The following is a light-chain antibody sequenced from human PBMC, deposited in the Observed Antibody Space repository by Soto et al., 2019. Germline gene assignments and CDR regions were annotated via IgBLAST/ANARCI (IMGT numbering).Light chain of an antibody. Sequence: QSVLAQPASVSGSPGQSFTISCTGTSSDAGGYNYVSWYQQHPGKAPKLIIYEVTHRPSGVSSRFYGSRSGNTASLTISGLQAEDEADYYCKSRTTTNTLVCGGGTKVTVL. CDR2: EVT. CDR1: SSDAGGYNY. J-gene: IGLJ3*02. V-gene: IGLV2-14*01. CDR3: KSRTTTNTLV.